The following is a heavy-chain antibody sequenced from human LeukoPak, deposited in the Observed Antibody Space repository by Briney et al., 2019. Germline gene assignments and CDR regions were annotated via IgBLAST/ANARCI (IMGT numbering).Heavy chain of an antibody. V-gene: IGHV3-23*01. J-gene: IGHJ4*02. Sequence: GGSLRLSCVASGFTLNYYGMSWVRQTPGKGLEWVSSISGSGDSTFYADSVKGRFSISRDNSKNTLYLQVNGLRTEDTAVYYCAKDRLLNCRGDCYIFDYWGQGTVVTVSS. CDR2: ISGSGDST. D-gene: IGHD2-21*02. CDR3: AKDRLLNCRGDCYIFDY. CDR1: GFTLNYYG.